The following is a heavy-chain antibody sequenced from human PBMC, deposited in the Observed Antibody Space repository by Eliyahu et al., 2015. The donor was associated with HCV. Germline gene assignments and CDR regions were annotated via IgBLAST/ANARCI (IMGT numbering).Heavy chain of an antibody. J-gene: IGHJ4*02. V-gene: IGHV1-46*01. CDR3: ASMPNTAMVPMLNGNFDY. CDR2: INPSGGTT. Sequence: QVQLVQSGAEVKKPGASVKVSCKASGYTFTSYYMHWVRQAPGQGLEWMGTINPSGGTTSYAQKFQGRVTMTRDTSTSTVYMELSSLRSEDTAVYYCASMPNTAMVPMLNGNFDYWGQGTLVTVSS. D-gene: IGHD5-18*01. CDR1: GYTFTSYY.